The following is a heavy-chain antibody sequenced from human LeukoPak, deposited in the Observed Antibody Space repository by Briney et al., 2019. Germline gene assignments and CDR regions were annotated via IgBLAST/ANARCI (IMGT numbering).Heavy chain of an antibody. V-gene: IGHV1-46*01. CDR1: GYTFTSYY. CDR3: ARDSAMVNSDYYYYMDV. J-gene: IGHJ6*03. CDR2: INPSGGST. Sequence: ASVKVSCKASGYTFTSYYMHWVRQAPGQGLEWMGIINPSGGSTSYAQKFQGRVTMTRDMSTSTAYMELSSLRSEDTAVYYCARDSAMVNSDYYYYMDVWGKGTTVTVSS. D-gene: IGHD5-18*01.